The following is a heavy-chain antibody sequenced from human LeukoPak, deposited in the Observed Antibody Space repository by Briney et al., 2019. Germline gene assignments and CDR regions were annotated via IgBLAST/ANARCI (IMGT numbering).Heavy chain of an antibody. J-gene: IGHJ4*02. CDR3: ARGHRRSRARYGSGSYYFDY. CDR2: IYYSGST. CDR1: GGSISSSSYY. Sequence: PSETLSLTCTVSGGSISSSSYYWGWIRQPPGKGLEWIGSIYYSGSTNYNPSLKSRVTISVDTSKNQFSLKLSSVTAADTAVYYCARGHRRSRARYGSGSYYFDYWGQGTLVTVSS. D-gene: IGHD3-10*01. V-gene: IGHV4-39*07.